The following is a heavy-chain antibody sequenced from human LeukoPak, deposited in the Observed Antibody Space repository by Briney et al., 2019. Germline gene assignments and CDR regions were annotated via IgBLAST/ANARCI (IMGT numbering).Heavy chain of an antibody. CDR3: ARHIYGDYFDY. D-gene: IGHD4-17*01. Sequence: GGSLRLSCAAPGFTFSSYGMNWVRQAPGKGLEWVSYISSSSNIMNYADSVKGRFTTSRDNAKNSLYLQMNSLRAEDTAVYYCARHIYGDYFDYWGQGTLVTVSS. CDR2: ISSSSNIM. CDR1: GFTFSSYG. V-gene: IGHV3-48*01. J-gene: IGHJ4*02.